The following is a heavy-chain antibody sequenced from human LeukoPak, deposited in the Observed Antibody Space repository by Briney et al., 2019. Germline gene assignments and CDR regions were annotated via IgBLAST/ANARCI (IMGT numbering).Heavy chain of an antibody. Sequence: SVKVSCKASGYTFTSYGISWVRQVPGQGLEWMGGIIPIFGTANYAQKFQGRVTITADKSTSTAYMELSSLRSEDTAVYYCARVTAVNNWFDPWGQGTLVTVSS. CDR3: ARVTAVNNWFDP. CDR2: IIPIFGTA. V-gene: IGHV1-69*06. J-gene: IGHJ5*02. D-gene: IGHD4-23*01. CDR1: GYTFTSYG.